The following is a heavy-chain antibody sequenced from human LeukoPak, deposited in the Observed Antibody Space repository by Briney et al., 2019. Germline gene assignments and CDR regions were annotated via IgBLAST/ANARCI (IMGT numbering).Heavy chain of an antibody. CDR3: ARHRGDYYYYMDV. J-gene: IGHJ6*03. D-gene: IGHD3-10*01. CDR2: INWNGGST. V-gene: IGHV3-20*04. Sequence: AGGSLRLSCAASGFTFDDYGMSWVRQAPGKGLEWVSGINWNGGSTGYADSVKGRFTISRDNAKNSLYLQMNSLRAEDTALYYCARHRGDYYYYMDVWGKGTTVTVSS. CDR1: GFTFDDYG.